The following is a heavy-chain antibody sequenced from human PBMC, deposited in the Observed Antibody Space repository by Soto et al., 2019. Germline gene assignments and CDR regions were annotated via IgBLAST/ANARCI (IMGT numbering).Heavy chain of an antibody. J-gene: IGHJ6*02. CDR3: AHKGGRGAGMDV. CDR2: IYWDGDE. V-gene: IGHV2-5*02. D-gene: IGHD2-15*01. Sequence: QITLKESGPTLVEPTQTLTLTCTFSGFSVSTSGVGVAWIRQPPGKALEWLALIYWDGDERYSPFLQSRATIXKXXSKSQVVLTMTNTDPVDTATYYCAHKGGRGAGMDVWGQGTTVTVSS. CDR1: GFSVSTSGVG.